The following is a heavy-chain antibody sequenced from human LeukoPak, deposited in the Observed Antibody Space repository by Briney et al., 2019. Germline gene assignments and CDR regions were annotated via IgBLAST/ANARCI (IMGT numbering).Heavy chain of an antibody. CDR3: AKNRFYDFWRGYFDN. V-gene: IGHV3-23*01. CDR2: ITDSGGST. CDR1: GFTFSNFA. Sequence: GGSLRLSCAASGFTFSNFAMSWVRQAPGKGLEWVSSITDSGGSTYYADFVKGRFTISRDDSKKTLYLQLNSLRAEDTAVYYCAKNRFYDFWRGYFDNWGQGTLVTVSS. J-gene: IGHJ4*02. D-gene: IGHD3-3*01.